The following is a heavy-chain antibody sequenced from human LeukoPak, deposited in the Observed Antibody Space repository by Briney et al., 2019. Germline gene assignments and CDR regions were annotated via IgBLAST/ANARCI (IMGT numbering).Heavy chain of an antibody. D-gene: IGHD2-21*02. CDR3: TTIFVVVTAPTFDY. Sequence: PGGSLRLSCAASRFTFSNAWMSWVRQAPGKGLEWVGRIKSKTDGGTTDYAAPVKGRFTISRDDSKNTLYLQMNSLKTEDTAVYYCTTIFVVVTAPTFDYWGQGTLVTVSS. V-gene: IGHV3-15*01. CDR2: IKSKTDGGTT. J-gene: IGHJ4*02. CDR1: RFTFSNAW.